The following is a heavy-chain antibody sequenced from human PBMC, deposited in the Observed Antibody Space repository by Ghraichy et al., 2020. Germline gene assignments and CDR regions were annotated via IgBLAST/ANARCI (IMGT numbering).Heavy chain of an antibody. CDR2: IYYSGST. J-gene: IGHJ6*02. CDR1: GGSISSYY. D-gene: IGHD2-2*01. CDR3: ARERGQLLSGSGYYGMDV. Sequence: SETLSLTCTVSGGSISSYYWSWIRQPPGKGLEWIGYIYYSGSTNYNPSLKSRVTISVDTSKNQFSLKLSSVTAADTAVYYCARERGQLLSGSGYYGMDVWGQGTTVTVSS. V-gene: IGHV4-59*01.